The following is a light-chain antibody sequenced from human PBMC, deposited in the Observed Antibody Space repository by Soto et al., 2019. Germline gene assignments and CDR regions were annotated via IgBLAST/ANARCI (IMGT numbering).Light chain of an antibody. Sequence: EIVLTQSPGTLSLSPGERATLSCRASQSVSSSYLAWYQQKPGQAPRLLIYGASSRATGIPDRFSGSGSGKHFTPTIRRLEPDDFSVSYCQKYGSSPIFTFGPGTKVDIK. CDR3: QKYGSSPIFT. J-gene: IGKJ3*01. V-gene: IGKV3-20*01. CDR2: GAS. CDR1: QSVSSSY.